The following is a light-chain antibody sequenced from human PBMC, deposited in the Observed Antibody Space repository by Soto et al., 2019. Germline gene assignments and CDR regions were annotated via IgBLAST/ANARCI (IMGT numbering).Light chain of an antibody. Sequence: EIVLTQSPATLSMSPGERATLSCRASQSVSTYLAWYQQKPGQAPRLLIFDASNRASGIPSRFSGSGSGTNFTLTISRLEPEDFAVYFCQQRSHWPPLTVGGGTKVEI. V-gene: IGKV3-11*01. CDR2: DAS. J-gene: IGKJ4*01. CDR1: QSVSTY. CDR3: QQRSHWPPLT.